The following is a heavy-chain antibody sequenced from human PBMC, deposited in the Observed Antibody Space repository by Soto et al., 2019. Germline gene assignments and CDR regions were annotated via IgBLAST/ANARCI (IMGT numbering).Heavy chain of an antibody. CDR2: IWYDGSNK. D-gene: IGHD6-13*01. V-gene: IGHV3-33*01. CDR3: AREHLAAADFYWYFDL. Sequence: QVPLVESGGGVVQPGRSLRLSCAASGFTFSSYGMHWVRQAPGKGLEWVAVIWYDGSNKYYADSVKGRFTISRDNSKNTLYLQMNSLRAEDTAVYYCAREHLAAADFYWYFDLWGRGTLVTVSS. CDR1: GFTFSSYG. J-gene: IGHJ2*01.